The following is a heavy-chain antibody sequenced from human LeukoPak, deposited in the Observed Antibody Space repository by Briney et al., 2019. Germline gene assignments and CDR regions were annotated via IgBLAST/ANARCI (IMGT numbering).Heavy chain of an antibody. J-gene: IGHJ6*03. V-gene: IGHV4-39*07. D-gene: IGHD3-16*01. CDR3: ARALGLYYYYYMDV. CDR1: GGSISSSSYY. CDR2: IYYSGST. Sequence: PSETLSLTCTVSGGSISSSSYYWGWIRQPPGKGLEWIGSIYYSGSTYYNPSLKSRVTISVDTSKNQFSLKLSSVTAADTAVYYCARALGLYYYYYMDVWGTGTTVTISS.